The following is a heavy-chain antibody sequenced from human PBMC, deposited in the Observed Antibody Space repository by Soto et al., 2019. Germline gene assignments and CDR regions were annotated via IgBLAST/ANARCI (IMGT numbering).Heavy chain of an antibody. J-gene: IGHJ4*02. CDR3: TTRGGH. CDR1: GFNFNDAW. V-gene: IGHV3-15*01. Sequence: EVQLVESGGGLVKPGGSLRLSCAASGFNFNDAWMSWVRQAPGKGLEWVGRVKSKADGATTDYGAPVNGRFIVSRDDLQNRLYLEMSSLRIEGSGVYFCTTRGGHWGQGALVTVSS. CDR2: VKSKADGATT.